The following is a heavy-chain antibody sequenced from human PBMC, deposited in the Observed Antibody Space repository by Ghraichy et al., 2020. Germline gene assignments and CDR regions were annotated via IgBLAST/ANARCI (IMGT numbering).Heavy chain of an antibody. J-gene: IGHJ5*02. CDR3: ARDPQLGLGGFDP. CDR1: GYTFSDYY. V-gene: IGHV1-2*02. Sequence: ASVKVSCKASGYTFSDYYIHWVRQAPGQGLEWMGWINPGGGGTNYAQKFQGRVTMTRDTSITTAYMELRRLRSDDTAVYYCARDPQLGLGGFDPWGQGTLVTVSS. CDR2: INPGGGGT. D-gene: IGHD7-27*01.